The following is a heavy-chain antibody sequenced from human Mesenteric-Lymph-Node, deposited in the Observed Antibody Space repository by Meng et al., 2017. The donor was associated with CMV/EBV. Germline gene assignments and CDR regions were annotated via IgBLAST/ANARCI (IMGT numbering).Heavy chain of an antibody. CDR2: IIPILGIA. J-gene: IGHJ3*01. V-gene: IGHV1-69*04. CDR3: ARATKSLESYYTFWSGYSTADTLDV. D-gene: IGHD3-3*01. Sequence: WVRQAPVQGLECMGRIIPILGIANYAQNFQGRVTITADKSTITAYMELSSLRSEDTAVYYCARATKSLESYYTFWSGYSTADTLDVWGQGTMVTVSS.